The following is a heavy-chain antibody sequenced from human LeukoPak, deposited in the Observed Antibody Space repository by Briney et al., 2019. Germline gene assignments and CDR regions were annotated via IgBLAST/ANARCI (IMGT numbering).Heavy chain of an antibody. Sequence: GGSLRLSCAASGFIVSENYMSWVRQAPGKGLEWVSTVYSGGLTFYADPVKGRFTISRNNSKNTLYLQMSSLRAEDTAVYYCARDRWPGLGDFWGQGTTVTVSS. CDR2: VYSGGLT. V-gene: IGHV3-66*01. D-gene: IGHD6-19*01. J-gene: IGHJ6*02. CDR3: ARDRWPGLGDF. CDR1: GFIVSENY.